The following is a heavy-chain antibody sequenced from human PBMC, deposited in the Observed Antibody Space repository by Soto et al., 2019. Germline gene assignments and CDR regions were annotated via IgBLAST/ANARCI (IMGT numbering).Heavy chain of an antibody. D-gene: IGHD6-13*01. CDR3: AHSMIGSSSWYGPYYFDY. CDR1: GLSLSTSGVG. CDR2: IYWDDDK. Sequence: QITLKESGPTLVKPTQTLTLTCTFSGLSLSTSGVGVGWIRQPPGKALEWLALIYWDDDKRYSPSLKSRLTITKDTSKNQVVLTMTIMDPVDTATYYCAHSMIGSSSWYGPYYFDYWGQGTLVTVSS. J-gene: IGHJ4*02. V-gene: IGHV2-5*02.